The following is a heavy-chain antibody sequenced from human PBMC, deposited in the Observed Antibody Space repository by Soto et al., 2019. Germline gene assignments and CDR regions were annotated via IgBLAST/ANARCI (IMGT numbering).Heavy chain of an antibody. V-gene: IGHV3-13*01. D-gene: IGHD5-12*01. Sequence: EVQLVESGGGLVQPGGSLRLSCAASGFTFSSYDMHWVRQATGKGLEWVSAIGTAGDTYYPGSVKGRFTISRENAKNSLYLQMNSLRDEDTAVYYCARATDPSSGYDPPDYWGQGTLVTVSS. CDR2: IGTAGDT. CDR3: ARATDPSSGYDPPDY. J-gene: IGHJ4*02. CDR1: GFTFSSYD.